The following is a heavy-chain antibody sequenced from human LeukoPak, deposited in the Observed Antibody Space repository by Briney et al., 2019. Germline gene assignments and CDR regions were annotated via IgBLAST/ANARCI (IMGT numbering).Heavy chain of an antibody. Sequence: ASVKVSCKAPGYTFTGYYMHWVRQAPGQGLEWMGWINPNSGGTNYAQKFQGRVTMTRDTSISTAYMELSRLRSDDTAVYYCARGKVRGVIITSFGYWGQGTLVTVSS. CDR1: GYTFTGYY. D-gene: IGHD3-10*01. J-gene: IGHJ4*02. CDR3: ARGKVRGVIITSFGY. CDR2: INPNSGGT. V-gene: IGHV1-2*02.